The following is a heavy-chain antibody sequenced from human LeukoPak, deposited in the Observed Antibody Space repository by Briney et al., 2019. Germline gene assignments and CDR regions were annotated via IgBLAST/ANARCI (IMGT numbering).Heavy chain of an antibody. CDR2: ISSSSSYI. D-gene: IGHD6-19*01. CDR1: GFTFSSYS. CDR3: ARRGSGWNFDY. V-gene: IGHV3-21*04. Sequence: GGSLRLSCAASGFTFSSYSMNWVRQAPGKGLEWVSSISSSSSYIYYADSVKGRFTISRDNAKNSLYLQMNSLRAEDTAVYYCARRGSGWNFDYWGQGTLVTVSS. J-gene: IGHJ4*02.